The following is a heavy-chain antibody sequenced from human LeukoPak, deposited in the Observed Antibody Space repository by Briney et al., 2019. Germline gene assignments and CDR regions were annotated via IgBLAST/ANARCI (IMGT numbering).Heavy chain of an antibody. D-gene: IGHD3-3*01. CDR1: GGSISSGSYY. J-gene: IGHJ5*02. V-gene: IGHV4-61*02. Sequence: PSETLSLTCTVSGGSISSGSYYWSWIRQPAGKGLEWIGRIYTTGSTNYNPSLKSRVTISVDTSKNQFSLKLSSVTAADTAVYYCARDRSEEGWFDPWGQGTLVTVSS. CDR2: IYTTGST. CDR3: ARDRSEEGWFDP.